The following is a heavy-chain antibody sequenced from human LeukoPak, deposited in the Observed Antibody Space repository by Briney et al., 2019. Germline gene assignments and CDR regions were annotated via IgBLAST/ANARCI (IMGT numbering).Heavy chain of an antibody. Sequence: SETLSLTATVSGVSSYDFNWGWIPHPPGKGLEWSSRIYTRVRTNYNTSLKSGVTMSVDTSKNQVSMKMSSVTAADTAVYYCARGGYCSADICSGGDGFDIWGQGTMVSVSS. CDR1: GVSSYDFN. D-gene: IGHD2-15*01. V-gene: IGHV4-4*07. CDR3: ARGGYCSADICSGGDGFDI. CDR2: IYTRVRT. J-gene: IGHJ3*02.